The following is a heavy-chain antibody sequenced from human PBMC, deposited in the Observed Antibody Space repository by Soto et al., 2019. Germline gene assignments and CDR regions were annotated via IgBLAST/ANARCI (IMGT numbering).Heavy chain of an antibody. V-gene: IGHV5-51*01. J-gene: IGHJ3*02. Sequence: GESLKISCKGSGYSFTSYWIGWVRQMPGKGLEWMGIIYPGDSDTRYSPSFQGQVTISAVKSISTAYLQWSSLKASDTAIFYCARSSITMIVAASRAFDIWGQGTMVTV. CDR3: ARSSITMIVAASRAFDI. D-gene: IGHD3-22*01. CDR1: GYSFTSYW. CDR2: IYPGDSDT.